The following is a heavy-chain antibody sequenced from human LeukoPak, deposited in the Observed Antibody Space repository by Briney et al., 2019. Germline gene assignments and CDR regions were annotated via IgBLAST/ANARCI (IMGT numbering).Heavy chain of an antibody. CDR3: ARDGGIVVVPAAMGVDY. CDR1: GGSFSGYY. V-gene: IGHV4-34*01. Sequence: SETLSLTCAVYGGSFSGYYWSWIRQPPGKGLEWIGEINHSGSTNYNPSLKSRVTISVDTSKNQFSLKLSSVTAADTAVYYCARDGGIVVVPAAMGVDYWGQGTLVTVSS. J-gene: IGHJ4*02. D-gene: IGHD2-2*01. CDR2: INHSGST.